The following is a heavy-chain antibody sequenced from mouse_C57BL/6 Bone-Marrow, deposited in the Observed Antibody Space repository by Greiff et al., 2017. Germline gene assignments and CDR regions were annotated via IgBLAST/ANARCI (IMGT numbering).Heavy chain of an antibody. CDR2: IYPGSGST. J-gene: IGHJ2*01. CDR3: ARREITTVENFDY. CDR1: GYTFTSYW. V-gene: IGHV1-55*01. D-gene: IGHD1-1*01. Sequence: QVQLQQPGAELVKPGASVKMSCTASGYTFTSYWITWVKQRPGQGLEWIGDIYPGSGSTNYNEKFKSKATLTVDTSSSTAYMQLSSLTSEDSAVYYCARREITTVENFDYWGQGTTLTVSS.